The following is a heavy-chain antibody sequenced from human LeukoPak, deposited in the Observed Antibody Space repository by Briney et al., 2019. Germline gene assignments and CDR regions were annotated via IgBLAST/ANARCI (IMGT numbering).Heavy chain of an antibody. CDR1: GFTFTNFA. CDR3: AKNYYDYTGPYSWVFDY. D-gene: IGHD3-22*01. V-gene: IGHV3-23*01. J-gene: IGHJ4*02. Sequence: GGSLRLSCPASGFTFTNFAMSWVRQAPGKGLEWVSGILASGGTTYYADSVKGRFTSSRDNSKNTLYLQMISLRAEDTAIYYCAKNYYDYTGPYSWVFDYWGQGTLVTVSS. CDR2: ILASGGTT.